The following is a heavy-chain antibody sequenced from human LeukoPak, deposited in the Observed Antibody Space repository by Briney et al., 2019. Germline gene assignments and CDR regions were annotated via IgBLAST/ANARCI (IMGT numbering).Heavy chain of an antibody. CDR3: AKVAGEWELLEHDWFDP. J-gene: IGHJ5*02. CDR2: IRYDRSNK. V-gene: IGHV3-30*02. CDR1: GFTFSSYG. Sequence: GGSLSLSCAASGFTFSSYGMHWVRQAPGKGLEWVAFIRYDRSNKYYADSVKGRFTISRDNSKNTLYLQMNSLRAEDTAVYYCAKVAGEWELLEHDWFDPWGQGTLVTVSS. D-gene: IGHD1-26*01.